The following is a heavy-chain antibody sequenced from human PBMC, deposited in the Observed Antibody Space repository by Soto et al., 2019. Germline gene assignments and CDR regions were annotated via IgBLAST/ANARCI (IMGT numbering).Heavy chain of an antibody. CDR3: ARANYGVVLGMDV. D-gene: IGHD4-17*01. J-gene: IGHJ6*02. CDR2: INHSGST. Sequence: QVQLQQWGAGLLKPSETLSLTCDVYGGSFSGYYWSWIRQAPGKGLEWIGEINHSGSTNYNPSLKSRVTISVDTSKNQFSLRLSSVTAADTAVFYCARANYGVVLGMDVWGQGTTVTVSS. V-gene: IGHV4-34*01. CDR1: GGSFSGYY.